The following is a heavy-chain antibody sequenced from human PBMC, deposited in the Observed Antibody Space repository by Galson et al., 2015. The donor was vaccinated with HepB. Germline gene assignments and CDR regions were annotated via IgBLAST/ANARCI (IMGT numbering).Heavy chain of an antibody. CDR1: GYSFTSYW. Sequence: QSGAEVKKPGESLKISCKGSGYSFTSYWIGWVRQMPGKGLEWMGIIYPGDSDTRYSPSFQGQVTISADKSISTAYLQWSSLKASDTAMYYCARSYYYDSSGYYWYFQHWGQGTLVTVSS. CDR2: IYPGDSDT. V-gene: IGHV5-51*03. D-gene: IGHD3-22*01. CDR3: ARSYYYDSSGYYWYFQH. J-gene: IGHJ1*01.